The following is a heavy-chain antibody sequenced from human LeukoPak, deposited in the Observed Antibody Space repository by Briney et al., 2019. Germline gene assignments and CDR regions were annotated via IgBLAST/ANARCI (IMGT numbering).Heavy chain of an antibody. CDR2: VNPSGGST. Sequence: GASVKVSCKASGYTFSNSYIHWVRQAPGQGLEWMGIVNPSGGSTTYAQKFQGRLIVTRDMSTSTVYMELSSLASEDTAVYYCAREIGVMPIDDFWTGYFDYWGRGTLVTVSS. J-gene: IGHJ4*02. V-gene: IGHV1-46*01. CDR1: GYTFSNSY. CDR3: AREIGVMPIDDFWTGYFDY. D-gene: IGHD3/OR15-3a*01.